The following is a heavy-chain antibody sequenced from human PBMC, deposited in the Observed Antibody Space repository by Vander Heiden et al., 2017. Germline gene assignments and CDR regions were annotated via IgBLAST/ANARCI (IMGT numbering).Heavy chain of an antibody. Sequence: KPGSSVKVSCKASGGTFSRYAISWVRQAPGQGLEWMGGIIPIFGTTNYAQKFQGRVTITADGSTSTAYMEPSSLRSEDTAVYYCARGGGDIVIVPAAKYYYYAMDVWGQGTTVTVSS. CDR1: GGTFSRYA. J-gene: IGHJ6*02. D-gene: IGHD2-2*01. CDR2: IIPIFGTT. CDR3: ARGGGDIVIVPAAKYYYYAMDV. V-gene: IGHV1-69*01.